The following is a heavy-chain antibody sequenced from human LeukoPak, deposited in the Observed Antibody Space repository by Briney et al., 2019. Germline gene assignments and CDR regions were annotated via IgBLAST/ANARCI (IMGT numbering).Heavy chain of an antibody. J-gene: IGHJ4*02. D-gene: IGHD3-10*01. Sequence: SETLSLTCTVSGGSISSGDYYWSWIRQPPGKGLEWIGYIYYSGSTNYNPSLKSRVTISVDTSKNQFSLKLSSVTAADTAVYYCARSVRLYYFDYWGQGTLVTVSS. CDR3: ARSVRLYYFDY. CDR2: IYYSGST. CDR1: GGSISSGDYY. V-gene: IGHV4-61*08.